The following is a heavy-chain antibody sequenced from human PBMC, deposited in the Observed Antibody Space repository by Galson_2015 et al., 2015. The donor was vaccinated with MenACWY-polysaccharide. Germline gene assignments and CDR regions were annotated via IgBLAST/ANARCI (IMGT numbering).Heavy chain of an antibody. Sequence: SLRLSCAASGFTFSTYAMHWVRQAPGKGLEWVTVMSYDGSNKYYADSVKGRFTISRDSSQNSFYLQMSSLRADDTAVYYCAREYCSRTTCFGMDVWGQGTTVTVFS. CDR3: AREYCSRTTCFGMDV. CDR1: GFTFSTYA. V-gene: IGHV3-30*04. CDR2: MSYDGSNK. J-gene: IGHJ6*02. D-gene: IGHD2-2*01.